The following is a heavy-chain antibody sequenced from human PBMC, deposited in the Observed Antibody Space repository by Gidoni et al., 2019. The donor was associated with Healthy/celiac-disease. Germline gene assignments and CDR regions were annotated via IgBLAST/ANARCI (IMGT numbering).Heavy chain of an antibody. CDR2: ISSSSSTI. V-gene: IGHV3-48*02. CDR1: GFTFSSYS. D-gene: IGHD3-9*01. CDR3: ARDLKDYDILTSSSHYYGMDV. Sequence: EVQLVESGGGLVQPGGSLRLSCAASGFTFSSYSMNWVRQAPGKGLEWVSYISSSSSTIYYADSVKGRFTISRDNAKNSLYLQMNSLRDEDTAVYYCARDLKDYDILTSSSHYYGMDVWGQGTTVTVSS. J-gene: IGHJ6*02.